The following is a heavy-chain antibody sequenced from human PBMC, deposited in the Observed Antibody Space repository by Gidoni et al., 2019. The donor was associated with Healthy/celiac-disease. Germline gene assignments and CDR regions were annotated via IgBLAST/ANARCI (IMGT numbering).Heavy chain of an antibody. CDR1: GFTFSSYA. CDR2: ISGSGGST. Sequence: EVQLLESGGGLVQPGGYLRLSCAASGFTFSSYAMSWVRQAPGKGLEWVSAISGSGGSTYYADSVKGRFTISRDNSKNTLYLQMNSLRAEDTAVYYCAKGEPLLWFGELLGYFDYWGQGTLVTVSS. D-gene: IGHD3-10*01. CDR3: AKGEPLLWFGELLGYFDY. V-gene: IGHV3-23*01. J-gene: IGHJ4*02.